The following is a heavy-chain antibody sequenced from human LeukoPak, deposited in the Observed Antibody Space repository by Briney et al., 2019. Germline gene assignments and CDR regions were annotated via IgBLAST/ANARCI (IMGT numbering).Heavy chain of an antibody. Sequence: PRGSLTLACAVAALFPSSYAMSCVRHPQGKGMEWDSTIIGSGGSTYYADSVKGPLTISRDNSKNPVYLQMNSRRAEDTDVYYCAKDRSCINDVCHGDFDYWGQGTLVTVSS. CDR3: AKDRSCINDVCHGDFDY. J-gene: IGHJ4*02. V-gene: IGHV3-23*01. CDR2: IIGSGGST. CDR1: ALFPSSYA. D-gene: IGHD2-8*01.